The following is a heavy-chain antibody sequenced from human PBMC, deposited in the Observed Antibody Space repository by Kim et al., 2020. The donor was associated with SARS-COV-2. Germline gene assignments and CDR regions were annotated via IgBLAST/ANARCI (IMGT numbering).Heavy chain of an antibody. CDR3: ARDLPGGDDYGDYYYGMDV. J-gene: IGHJ6*02. D-gene: IGHD4-17*01. CDR2: IIPIFGTA. V-gene: IGHV1-69*13. CDR1: GGTFSSYA. Sequence: SVKVSCKASGGTFSSYAISWVRQAPGQGLEWMGGIIPIFGTANYAQKFQGRVTITADESTSTAYMELSSLRSEDTAVYYCARDLPGGDDYGDYYYGMDVWGQGTTVTVSS.